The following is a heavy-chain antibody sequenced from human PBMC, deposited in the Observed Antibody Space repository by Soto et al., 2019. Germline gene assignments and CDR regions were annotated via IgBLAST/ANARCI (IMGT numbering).Heavy chain of an antibody. CDR3: ARLTTSHYYGMDV. D-gene: IGHD4-4*01. Sequence: VGSLRLSCAASGFTVSSNYMSWVRQAPGKGLEWVSVIYSGGSTYYADSVKGRFTISRDNSKNTLYLQMNSLRAEDTAVYYCARLTTSHYYGMDVWGQGTTVTVSS. CDR1: GFTVSSNY. CDR2: IYSGGST. V-gene: IGHV3-53*01. J-gene: IGHJ6*02.